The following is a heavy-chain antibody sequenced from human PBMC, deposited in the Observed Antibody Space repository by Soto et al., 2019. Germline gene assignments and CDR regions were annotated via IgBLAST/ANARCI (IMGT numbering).Heavy chain of an antibody. CDR2: VTPYKADT. J-gene: IGHJ3*02. V-gene: IGHV1-18*04. D-gene: IGHD5-12*01. CDR1: GYTLTNYG. Sequence: ASVKVSCKASGYTLTNYGVTWVRQAPGQGLEWLGRVTPYKADTNSAQNLQGRVTMATDTSANTAYLELRSLRSDDTAVYFCATDGPSNSGNLYAFDIWGQGTMVTVSS. CDR3: ATDGPSNSGNLYAFDI.